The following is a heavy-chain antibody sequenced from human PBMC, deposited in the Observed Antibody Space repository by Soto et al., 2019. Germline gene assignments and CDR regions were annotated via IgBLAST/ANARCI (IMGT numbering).Heavy chain of an antibody. D-gene: IGHD1-1*01. CDR2: IYPGDSDT. CDR1: GYSFTSYW. Sequence: PGESLKISCKGSGYSFTSYWIGWVRQMPGKGLEWMGIIYPGDSDTRYSPSFQGQVTISADKSISTAYLQWSSLKASDTAMYYCARWEKSAGSGYYHYGMDVWGQGTTVTVSS. CDR3: ARWEKSAGSGYYHYGMDV. V-gene: IGHV5-51*01. J-gene: IGHJ6*02.